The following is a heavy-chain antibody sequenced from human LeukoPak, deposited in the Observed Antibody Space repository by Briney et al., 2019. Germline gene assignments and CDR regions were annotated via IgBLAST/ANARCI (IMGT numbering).Heavy chain of an antibody. J-gene: IGHJ4*02. V-gene: IGHV3-21*01. Sequence: GGSLRLSCAASGITFSSYAMSWVRQAPGKGLEWVSSISSSSSYIYYADSVKGRFTISRDNAKNSLYLQMNSLRAEDTAVYYCARSADDYGDYWGQGTLVTVSS. CDR1: GITFSSYA. CDR2: ISSSSSYI. CDR3: ARSADDYGDY.